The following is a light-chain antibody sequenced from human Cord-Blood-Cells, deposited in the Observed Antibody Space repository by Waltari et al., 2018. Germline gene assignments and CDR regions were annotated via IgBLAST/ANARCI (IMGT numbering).Light chain of an antibody. J-gene: IGLJ3*02. CDR3: CSYAGSSGWV. Sequence: QSALTQPAFVSGSPGQSITISCTGTSSAVGSYNLVSWYQQHPGKAPKLRIYEGSKRPSGVSNRFSGSKSGNTASLTISGLQAEDEADYYCCSYAGSSGWVFGGGTKLTVL. CDR1: SSAVGSYNL. CDR2: EGS. V-gene: IGLV2-23*01.